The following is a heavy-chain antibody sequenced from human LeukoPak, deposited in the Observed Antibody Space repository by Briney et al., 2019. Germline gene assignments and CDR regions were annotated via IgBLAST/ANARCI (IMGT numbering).Heavy chain of an antibody. CDR2: IYYSGST. Sequence: SETLSLTCTVSGGSISSSSYYWGWLRQPPGKGLEWIGSIYYSGSTYYNPSLKSRVTISVDTSKNQFSLKLSSVTAADTAVYYCARQRITMVVVVINAFDIWGQGTMVTVST. V-gene: IGHV4-39*01. D-gene: IGHD3-22*01. CDR3: ARQRITMVVVVINAFDI. CDR1: GGSISSSSYY. J-gene: IGHJ3*02.